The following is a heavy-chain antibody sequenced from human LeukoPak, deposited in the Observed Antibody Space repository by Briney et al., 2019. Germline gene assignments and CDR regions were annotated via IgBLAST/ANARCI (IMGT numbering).Heavy chain of an antibody. CDR2: IKSKTDGGTT. CDR1: GFTFSNAW. D-gene: IGHD5-24*01. CDR3: PPDGGWLNFGGDLDY. Sequence: GGSLRLSCAASGFTFSNAWMNWVRQAPGKGLEWVGRIKSKTDGGTTDYAAPVKGRFTISRDDSKNTLYLQMNSLKTEDTAVYYCPPDGGWLNFGGDLDYWGQGTLVTVSS. V-gene: IGHV3-15*07. J-gene: IGHJ4*02.